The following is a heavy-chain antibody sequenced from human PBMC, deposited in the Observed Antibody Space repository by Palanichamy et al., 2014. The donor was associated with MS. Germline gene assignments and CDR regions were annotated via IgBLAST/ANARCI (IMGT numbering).Heavy chain of an antibody. D-gene: IGHD4/OR15-4a*01. CDR3: ATLYGDYGDY. V-gene: IGHV3-30*03. Sequence: QVQLVESGGGVVQPGRSLRLSCAASGLSFSSYGMHWVRQAPGKGLEWVAVISYDGSNKYHADSVKGRFTISRDNSKSTLYLQMNSLRVEDTAVYYCATLYGDYGDYWGQGTLVTVSS. J-gene: IGHJ4*02. CDR1: GLSFSSYG. CDR2: ISYDGSNK.